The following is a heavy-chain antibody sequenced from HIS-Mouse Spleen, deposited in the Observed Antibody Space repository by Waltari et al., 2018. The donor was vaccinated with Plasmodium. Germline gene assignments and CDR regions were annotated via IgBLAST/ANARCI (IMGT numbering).Heavy chain of an antibody. CDR2: INHSGST. CDR3: ARGRVLGTSSGYFDL. Sequence: QVQLQQWGAGLLKPSETLSLTCAVHGGSFSGSYWSWIRQPPGKGLAWIGEINHSGSTNYNPSLKSRVTISVDTSKNQFSLKLSSVTAADTAVYYCARGRVLGTSSGYFDLWGRGTLVTVSS. J-gene: IGHJ2*01. CDR1: GGSFSGSY. V-gene: IGHV4-34*01. D-gene: IGHD3-10*01.